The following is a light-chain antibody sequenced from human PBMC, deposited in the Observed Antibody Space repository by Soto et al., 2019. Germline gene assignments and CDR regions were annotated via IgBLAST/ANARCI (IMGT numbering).Light chain of an antibody. Sequence: QSALTQPASGSGSPGQSITISCTGTSSDVGGYNYVSWYQHHPGKAPKLMIYEVSNRPSGVSNRFSGSKSGNTASLTISGLQAEDEADYYCSSYTSSSTYVFGTGTKLTVL. CDR1: SSDVGGYNY. CDR3: SSYTSSSTYV. CDR2: EVS. V-gene: IGLV2-14*01. J-gene: IGLJ1*01.